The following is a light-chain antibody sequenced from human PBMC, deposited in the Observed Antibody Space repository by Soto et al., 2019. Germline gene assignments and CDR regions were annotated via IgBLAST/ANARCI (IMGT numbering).Light chain of an antibody. J-gene: IGKJ2*01. CDR2: GAS. CDR3: QQYGSSPPYT. CDR1: QSVSSSY. Sequence: EIVLTQSPGTLSLSPGERATLSCRASQSVSSSYLAWYQQKPGQAPRLLIYGASSRASGIPDRFSGSGSGTDCSITISRLEPEYFAVYYCQQYGSSPPYTFGQGTKLEIK. V-gene: IGKV3-20*01.